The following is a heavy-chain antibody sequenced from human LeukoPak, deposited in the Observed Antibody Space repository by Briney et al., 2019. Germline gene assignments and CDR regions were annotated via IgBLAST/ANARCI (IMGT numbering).Heavy chain of an antibody. CDR3: VSQSYSGSDNYYFHY. CDR1: GFMFRAYA. CDR2: ISGSGERT. Sequence: GGSLRLSCVTSGFMFRAYAMSWVRQAPGKGLEWVSIISGSGERTYYTDSVKGRFTVSRDNSKNTLYLQMKSLRAEDTAVYYCVSQSYSGSDNYYFHYWGQGTLVAVSS. V-gene: IGHV3-23*01. J-gene: IGHJ4*02. D-gene: IGHD1-26*01.